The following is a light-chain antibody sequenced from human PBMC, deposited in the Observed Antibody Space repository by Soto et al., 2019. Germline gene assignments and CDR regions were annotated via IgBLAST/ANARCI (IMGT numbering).Light chain of an antibody. V-gene: IGKV3-20*01. Sequence: IVLTQSPGTLSLSPGETATLSCRASESLSPHCIAWYQQKPGQAPRLLIYGPSGRATGIPDRISGSGSGTDFTLTISGLEPEDFAMYYCQQFHSSLRTFAQGTKVEV. CDR3: QQFHSSLRT. CDR2: GPS. J-gene: IGKJ1*01. CDR1: ESLSPHC.